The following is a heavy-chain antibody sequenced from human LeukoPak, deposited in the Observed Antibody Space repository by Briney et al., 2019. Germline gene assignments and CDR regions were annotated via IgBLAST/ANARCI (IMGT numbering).Heavy chain of an antibody. J-gene: IGHJ6*03. CDR3: AKDGWSGYYKGGYYYYMDV. D-gene: IGHD3-3*01. V-gene: IGHV3-23*01. CDR2: ISGSGGST. Sequence: GGSLRLSCAASGFTFSSYAMSWVRRAPGKGLEWVSAISGSGGSTYYADSVKGRFTISRDNSKNTLYLQMNSLSAEDTAVYYCAKDGWSGYYKGGYYYYMDVWGKGTTVTVSS. CDR1: GFTFSSYA.